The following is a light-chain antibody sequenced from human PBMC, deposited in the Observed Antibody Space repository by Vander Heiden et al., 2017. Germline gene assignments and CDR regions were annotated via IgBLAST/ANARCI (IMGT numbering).Light chain of an antibody. CDR2: DAS. CDR1: QSVSSSY. CDR3: EQYGSSPIT. Sequence: EIVLTQSPGTLSLSPGERATLSCRASQSVSSSYLAWYQQKPGQAPRLLIYDASSRATGIPDRFSGSGSGTDFTLTISRLEPEDFAVFYCEQYGSSPITFGQGTRLEIK. V-gene: IGKV3-20*01. J-gene: IGKJ5*01.